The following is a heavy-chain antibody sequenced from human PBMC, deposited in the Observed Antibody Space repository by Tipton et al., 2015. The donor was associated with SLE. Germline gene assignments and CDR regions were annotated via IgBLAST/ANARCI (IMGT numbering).Heavy chain of an antibody. J-gene: IGHJ2*01. CDR2: IYTSGST. CDR1: GGSISSGSYY. V-gene: IGHV4-31*03. CDR3: ATSSRHHYWYFDL. D-gene: IGHD6-13*01. Sequence: LRLSCTVSGGSISSGSYYWSWIRQPAGKGLEWIGYIYTSGSTYYNPSLKSRVTISVDTSKNQFSLKLSSVTAADTAVYYCATSSRHHYWYFDLWGRGTLVTVSS.